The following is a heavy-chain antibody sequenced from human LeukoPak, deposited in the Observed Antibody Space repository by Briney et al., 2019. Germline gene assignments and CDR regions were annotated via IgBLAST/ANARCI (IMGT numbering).Heavy chain of an antibody. Sequence: SETLSLTCTVSGGSISSSSYYWGWIRQPPGKELEGIGSIYYSWSTYYNPSLKSGVTISVAKSKTQFSLKLSYVTAADTAVYYCARAQYCSSTSCPASWAYYYYYYMDVWGKGTTVTVSS. J-gene: IGHJ6*03. CDR2: IYYSWST. D-gene: IGHD2-2*01. CDR3: ARAQYCSSTSCPASWAYYYYYYMDV. V-gene: IGHV4-39*07. CDR1: GGSISSSSYY.